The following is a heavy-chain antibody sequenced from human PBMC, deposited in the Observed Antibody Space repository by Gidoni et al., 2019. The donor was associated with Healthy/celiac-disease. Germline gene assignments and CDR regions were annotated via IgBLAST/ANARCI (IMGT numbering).Heavy chain of an antibody. J-gene: IGHJ6*02. CDR2: IYTSGST. CDR1: GGSISSYY. V-gene: IGHV4-4*07. D-gene: IGHD2-2*02. CDR3: ARVISRYCSSTSCYTEYGMDV. Sequence: QVQLQESGPGLVKPSETLSLTCPVSGGSISSYYWSWIRQPAGKGLEWIGRIYTSGSTNYNPPLKSRVTMSVDTSKNQFSLKLSSVTAADTAVYYCARVISRYCSSTSCYTEYGMDVWGQGTTVTVSS.